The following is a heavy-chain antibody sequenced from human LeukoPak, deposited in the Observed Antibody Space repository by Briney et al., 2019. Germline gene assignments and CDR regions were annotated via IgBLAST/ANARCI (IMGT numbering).Heavy chain of an antibody. V-gene: IGHV3-33*08. D-gene: IGHD6-13*01. CDR2: IWYDGSNK. Sequence: GGSLRLSCAASGFTFITYAMTWVRQAPGKGLEWVAVIWYDGSNKYYADSVKGRFTISRDNSKNTLYLQMDSLKTEDTAVYYCARIATPGTRWCDPWGQGTLVTVSS. CDR3: ARIATPGTRWCDP. J-gene: IGHJ5*02. CDR1: GFTFITYA.